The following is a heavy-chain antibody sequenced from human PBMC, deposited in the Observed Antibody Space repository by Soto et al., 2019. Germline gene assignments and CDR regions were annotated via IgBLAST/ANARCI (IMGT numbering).Heavy chain of an antibody. D-gene: IGHD6-6*01. V-gene: IGHV4-34*01. CDR3: ARGTSGIAARAFNY. J-gene: IGHJ4*02. CDR2: INHSGST. Sequence: SETLSLACAVYGGSFSGYYWSWIRQPPGKGLEWIGEINHSGSTNYNPSLKSRVTISVDTSKNQFSLKLSSVTAADTAVYYCARGTSGIAARAFNYGGQGALVTVSS. CDR1: GGSFSGYY.